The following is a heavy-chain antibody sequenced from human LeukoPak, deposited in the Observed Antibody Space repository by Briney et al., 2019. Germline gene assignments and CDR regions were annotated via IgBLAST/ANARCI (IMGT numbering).Heavy chain of an antibody. CDR1: GGTFSSYD. V-gene: IGHV1-69*06. CDR3: ARGPGHSYGYGHDAFDI. J-gene: IGHJ3*02. Sequence: SVKVSCKASGGTFSSYDISWVRQAPGQGLEWMGGIMPMFGKASYAQKFQGRVTTTADKATSTAYMELSSLRSEDTAVYYCARGPGHSYGYGHDAFDIWGQGTMVTVSS. CDR2: IMPMFGKA. D-gene: IGHD5-18*01.